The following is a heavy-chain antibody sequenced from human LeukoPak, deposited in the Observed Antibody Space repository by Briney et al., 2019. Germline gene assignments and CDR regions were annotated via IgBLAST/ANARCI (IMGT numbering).Heavy chain of an antibody. CDR3: AKVKGWGSSSGDAFDI. Sequence: GGSLRLSCAASGFTFSSYSMNWVRQAPGKGLEWVSAISGSGGSTYYADSVKGRFTISRDNSKNTLYLQMNSLRAEDTAVYYCAKVKGWGSSSGDAFDIWGQGTMVTVSS. D-gene: IGHD6-6*01. CDR1: GFTFSSYS. V-gene: IGHV3-23*01. J-gene: IGHJ3*02. CDR2: ISGSGGST.